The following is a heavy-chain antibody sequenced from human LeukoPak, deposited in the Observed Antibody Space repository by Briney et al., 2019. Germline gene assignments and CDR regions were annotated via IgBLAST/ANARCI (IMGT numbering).Heavy chain of an antibody. CDR3: AKAPRYYDILTGYGVWFDP. CDR2: IYYSGST. Sequence: PSETLSLTCTVSGGSISSSSYYWGWIRQPPGKGLEWIGSIYYSGSTYYNPSLKSRVTISVDTSKNQFSLKLSSVTAADTAVYYCAKAPRYYDILTGYGVWFDPWGQGTLVTVSS. J-gene: IGHJ5*02. D-gene: IGHD3-9*01. CDR1: GGSISSSSYY. V-gene: IGHV4-39*07.